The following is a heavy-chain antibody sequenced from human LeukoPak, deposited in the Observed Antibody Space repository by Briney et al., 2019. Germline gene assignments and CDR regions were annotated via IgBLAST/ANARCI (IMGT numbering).Heavy chain of an antibody. CDR2: ISGSGGST. V-gene: IGHV3-23*01. J-gene: IGHJ4*02. CDR1: GFTFSSYA. D-gene: IGHD6-6*01. Sequence: GSLRLSCAASGFTFSSYAMSWVRQAPGKGLEWVSAISGSGGSTYYADSVKGRFTISRDNSKNTLYLQMNSLRAEDTAVYYCAKASEYSSSFDYWGQGTLVTVSS. CDR3: AKASEYSSSFDY.